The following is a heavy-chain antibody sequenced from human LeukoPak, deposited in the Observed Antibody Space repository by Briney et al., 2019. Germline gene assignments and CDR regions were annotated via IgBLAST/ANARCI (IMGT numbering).Heavy chain of an antibody. D-gene: IGHD2-15*01. CDR3: AREDSGGWFDP. V-gene: IGHV4-61*01. CDR2: IYYSGNP. Sequence: PSETLSLTCTVSGGSVSSGSYYWSWIRQPTGKGLEWIGYIYYSGNPNYNPSLKSRVTISVDTSKNQFSLKVTSVTAADTAVYYCAREDSGGWFDPWGQGTLVTVSS. CDR1: GGSVSSGSYY. J-gene: IGHJ5*02.